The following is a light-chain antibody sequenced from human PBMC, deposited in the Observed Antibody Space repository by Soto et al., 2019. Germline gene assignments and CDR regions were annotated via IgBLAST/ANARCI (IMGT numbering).Light chain of an antibody. Sequence: QSALTQPASVSGSPGQSITISCTGTSSDIGGYNSVSWYQQHPGRAPRLIIYEVTNRPSGVSNRFSASKSGNTASLTISGLQADDEADYYCTSYTPIVTLGSVFGTGTKVTVL. CDR2: EVT. V-gene: IGLV2-14*01. CDR3: TSYTPIVTLGSV. CDR1: SSDIGGYNS. J-gene: IGLJ1*01.